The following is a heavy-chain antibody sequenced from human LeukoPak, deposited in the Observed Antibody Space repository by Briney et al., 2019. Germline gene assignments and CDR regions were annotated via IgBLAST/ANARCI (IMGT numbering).Heavy chain of an antibody. CDR2: INHSGST. V-gene: IGHV4-39*07. Sequence: SETLSLTCTVSGGSISSSSYYWGWIRQPPGKGLEWIGEINHSGSTNYNPSLKSRVTISVDTSKNQFSLKLSSVTAADTALYYCARPKGYVWGSYRNYYFDYWGQGTLVTVSS. CDR3: ARPKGYVWGSYRNYYFDY. CDR1: GGSISSSSYY. J-gene: IGHJ4*02. D-gene: IGHD3-16*02.